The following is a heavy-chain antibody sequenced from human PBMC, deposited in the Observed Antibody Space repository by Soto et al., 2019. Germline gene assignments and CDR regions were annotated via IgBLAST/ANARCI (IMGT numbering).Heavy chain of an antibody. D-gene: IGHD2-21*02. CDR3: ARDLWGYCGADCYPLDV. J-gene: IGHJ6*02. CDR2: MYNTGST. V-gene: IGHV4-59*01. Sequence: QVRMQESGPGLVNPSEALSLTCTVSGGSISSYYWSWIRQPPGKGLEWIGYMYNTGSTIYNPSLKRRVTISVDTSKNQFSLKLNSVTAADTAVYYCARDLWGYCGADCYPLDVWGQGTMVTVSS. CDR1: GGSISSYY.